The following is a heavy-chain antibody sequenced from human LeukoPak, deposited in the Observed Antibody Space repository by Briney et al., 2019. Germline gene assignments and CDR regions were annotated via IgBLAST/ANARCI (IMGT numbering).Heavy chain of an antibody. CDR2: ISWDGGST. V-gene: IGHV3-43*01. D-gene: IGHD3-10*01. Sequence: GGSLRLSCAASGFTFSSYGMNWVRQAPGKGLEWVSLISWDGGSTYYADSVKGRFTISRDNSKNSLYLQMNSLRTEDTALYYCAKDYVVRGVTYYFDYWGQGTLVTVSS. CDR3: AKDYVVRGVTYYFDY. CDR1: GFTFSSYG. J-gene: IGHJ4*02.